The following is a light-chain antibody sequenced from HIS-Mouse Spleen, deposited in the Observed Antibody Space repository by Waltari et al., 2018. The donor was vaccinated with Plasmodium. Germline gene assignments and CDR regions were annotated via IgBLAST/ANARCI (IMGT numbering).Light chain of an antibody. J-gene: IGLJ3*02. CDR3: DSTDSSGNHRV. Sequence: SYELTQPPSVSVSPGQTARITCSGDALPKKYAYWYQKKSGQAPVLVIYEESKRPSGIPERFSGSSSGTMATLTISGAQVEDEADYYCDSTDSSGNHRVFGGGTKLTVL. CDR2: EES. CDR1: ALPKKY. V-gene: IGLV3-10*01.